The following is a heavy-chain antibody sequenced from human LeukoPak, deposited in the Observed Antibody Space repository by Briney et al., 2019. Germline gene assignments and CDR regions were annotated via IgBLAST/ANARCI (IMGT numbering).Heavy chain of an antibody. CDR2: INHSGST. Sequence: KPSETLSLTCAVYGGSLSGYYWSWIRQPPGKGLEWIGEINHSGSTNYNPSLKSRVTISVDTSRNQFSLKLSSVTAADTAVYYCARAVKGYYYSFDYWGQGTLVTVSS. D-gene: IGHD3-22*01. V-gene: IGHV4-34*01. J-gene: IGHJ4*02. CDR3: ARAVKGYYYSFDY. CDR1: GGSLSGYY.